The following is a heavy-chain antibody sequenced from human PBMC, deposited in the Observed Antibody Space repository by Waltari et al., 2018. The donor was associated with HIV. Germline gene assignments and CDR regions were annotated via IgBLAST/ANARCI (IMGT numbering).Heavy chain of an antibody. J-gene: IGHJ3*01. Sequence: EVQLVASGGGLVQPGGYMRLSCAASGFPFSQFSLNWVRQAPGKGLEWISYISRSRTTIYYADSVKGRFTISGDNAKNSLHLQMSSLRDADTAVYYCARIHDYGGNPWDGFGLWGQGTMVTVSS. CDR3: ARIHDYGGNPWDGFGL. V-gene: IGHV3-48*02. D-gene: IGHD4-17*01. CDR2: ISRSRTTI. CDR1: GFPFSQFS.